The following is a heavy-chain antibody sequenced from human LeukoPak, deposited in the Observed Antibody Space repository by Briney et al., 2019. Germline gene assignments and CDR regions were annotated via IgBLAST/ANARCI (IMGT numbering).Heavy chain of an antibody. J-gene: IGHJ4*02. CDR2: IRSKANTYAT. Sequence: PGGSLRLSCAASGFTFSGSAMHWVRQASGKGLVGVGRIRSKANTYATAYAASVKGRFTISRDDSKNPAYLQMNSLKTEDTAGYYWSRHKNGDTAMVMTPFDYWGQGTLVAVSS. CDR1: GFTFSGSA. D-gene: IGHD5-18*01. V-gene: IGHV3-73*01. CDR3: SRHKNGDTAMVMTPFDY.